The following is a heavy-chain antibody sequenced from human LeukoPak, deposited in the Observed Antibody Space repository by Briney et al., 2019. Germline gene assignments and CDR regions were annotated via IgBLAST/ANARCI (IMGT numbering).Heavy chain of an antibody. CDR2: SYYSGST. J-gene: IGHJ4*02. CDR3: ASRISSGSSWYRPFDY. V-gene: IGHV4-59*01. CDR1: GDSISTYY. D-gene: IGHD6-13*01. Sequence: SETLSLTCSVSGDSISTYYWTWIRQRPGKGLEGIGSSYYSGSTNYNPSLKSRVTISVDTSKNQFSLKLNSVTAADTAVYYCASRISSGSSWYRPFDYWGQGTLVTVSS.